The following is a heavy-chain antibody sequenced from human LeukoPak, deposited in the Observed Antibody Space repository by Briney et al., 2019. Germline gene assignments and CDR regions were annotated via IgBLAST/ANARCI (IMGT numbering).Heavy chain of an antibody. CDR3: ASFHTPSVAVDY. Sequence: PSETLSLTCTVSGGSISSSSYYWGWIRQPPGKGLEWIGSIYYSGSTYYNPSLKSRVTISVDTSKNQFSLKLSSVTAADTAVYYCASFHTPSVAVDYWGQGTLVTVSS. CDR1: GGSISSSSYY. J-gene: IGHJ4*02. D-gene: IGHD6-19*01. CDR2: IYYSGST. V-gene: IGHV4-39*01.